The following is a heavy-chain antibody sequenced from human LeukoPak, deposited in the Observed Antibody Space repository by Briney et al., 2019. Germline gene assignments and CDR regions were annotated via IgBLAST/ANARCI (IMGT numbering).Heavy chain of an antibody. V-gene: IGHV4-31*03. CDR2: IYYSGST. J-gene: IGHJ4*02. CDR3: AVYDFWSGYYIDY. D-gene: IGHD3-3*01. Sequence: SQTLSLTCTVSGGSISSGGYYWSWIRQHPGKGLEWIGYIYYSGSTYYNLSLKSRVTISVDTSKNQFSLKLSSVTAADTAVYYCAVYDFWSGYYIDYWGQGTLVTVSS. CDR1: GGSISSGGYY.